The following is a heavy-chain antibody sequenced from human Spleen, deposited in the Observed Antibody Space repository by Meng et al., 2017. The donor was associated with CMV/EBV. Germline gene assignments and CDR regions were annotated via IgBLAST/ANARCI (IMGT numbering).Heavy chain of an antibody. Sequence: GESLKISCAASGFTFSDYWMTWVRQAPGKGLEWVSYISSSGSTIYYADSVKGRFTISRDNAKNSLYLQMNSLRAEDTAVYYCARAPQYYDILTGYYKVGEYYFDYWGQGTTVTVSS. V-gene: IGHV3-11*01. CDR2: ISSSGSTI. CDR1: GFTFSDYW. CDR3: ARAPQYYDILTGYYKVGEYYFDY. J-gene: IGHJ4*03. D-gene: IGHD3-9*01.